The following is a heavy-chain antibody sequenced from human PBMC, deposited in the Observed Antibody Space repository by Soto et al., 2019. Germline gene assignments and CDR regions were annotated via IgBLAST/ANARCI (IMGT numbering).Heavy chain of an antibody. V-gene: IGHV4-39*01. J-gene: IGHJ4*02. Sequence: SETLSLTCTVSGGSISSSSYYWGWIRQPPGKGLEWIGSIFYSGTTYYNQSLKSRVTISVDTSKNQFSLKLSSVTAADTAVYYCARHSSSWKNFDYWGQGTLVTVSS. CDR2: IFYSGTT. CDR3: ARHSSSWKNFDY. CDR1: GGSISSSSYY. D-gene: IGHD6-13*01.